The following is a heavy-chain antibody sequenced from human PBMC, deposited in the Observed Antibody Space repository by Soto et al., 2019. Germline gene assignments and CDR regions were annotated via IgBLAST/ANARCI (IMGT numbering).Heavy chain of an antibody. D-gene: IGHD6-13*01. CDR2: IYYSGST. V-gene: IGHV4-59*01. Sequence: QVQLQESGPGLVKPSETLSLTCTVSGGSISSYYWSWIRQPPGKGLEWIGYIYYSGSTNYNPSLKSRVTISVDTSKNQFSLKLSSVTAADTAVYYCARSILAADGSNWFDPWGQGTLVTVSS. CDR3: ARSILAADGSNWFDP. J-gene: IGHJ5*02. CDR1: GGSISSYY.